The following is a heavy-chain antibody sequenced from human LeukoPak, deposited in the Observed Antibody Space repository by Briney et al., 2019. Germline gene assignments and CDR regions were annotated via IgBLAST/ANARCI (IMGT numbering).Heavy chain of an antibody. CDR2: ISYDGSDK. CDR3: AKRADYGSNSGGYHFDY. Sequence: GGSLRLSCAASGFTFSSYGIHWVRQAPGKGLEWVAVISYDGSDKYYADSVNGRFTISRDNSKNTLYLQMSSLRTEDTAVYYCAKRADYGSNSGGYHFDYWGQGTLVTVSS. V-gene: IGHV3-30*18. CDR1: GFTFSSYG. J-gene: IGHJ4*02. D-gene: IGHD4-23*01.